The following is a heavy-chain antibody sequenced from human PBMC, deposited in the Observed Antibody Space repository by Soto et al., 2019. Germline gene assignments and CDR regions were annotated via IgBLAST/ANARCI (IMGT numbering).Heavy chain of an antibody. CDR2: IWYDGSNK. D-gene: IGHD3-10*01. Sequence: QVQLVESGGGVVQPGRSLRLSCAASGFTFSSYGMHWVRQAPGKGLEWVAVIWYDGSNKYYADSVKGRFTIARDNSKNTLYLQMNSLRAEDTAVYYCAGSPWWSSGSVGAFDIWGQGTMVTVSS. V-gene: IGHV3-33*01. J-gene: IGHJ3*02. CDR3: AGSPWWSSGSVGAFDI. CDR1: GFTFSSYG.